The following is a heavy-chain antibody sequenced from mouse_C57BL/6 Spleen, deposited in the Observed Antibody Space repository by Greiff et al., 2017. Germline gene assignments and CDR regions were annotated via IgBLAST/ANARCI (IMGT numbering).Heavy chain of an antibody. V-gene: IGHV1-80*01. Sequence: QVQLQQSGAELVKPGASVKISCKASGYAFSSYWMNWVKQRPGKGLEWIGQIYPGDGDATYNGTFKGQATLTADKSSSTVYMPRSSLTSEDSEVYFCARSQDSWFAYWGQGTLVTVSA. CDR2: IYPGDGDA. CDR1: GYAFSSYW. CDR3: ARSQDSWFAY. J-gene: IGHJ3*01.